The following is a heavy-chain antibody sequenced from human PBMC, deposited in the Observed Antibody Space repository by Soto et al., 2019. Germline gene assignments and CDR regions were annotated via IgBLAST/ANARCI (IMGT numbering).Heavy chain of an antibody. CDR2: IWYDGSNK. D-gene: IGHD4-4*01. CDR1: GFTFSSYG. V-gene: IGHV3-33*01. Sequence: QVQLVESGGGVVQPARSLRPSCAASGFTFSSYGMHWVRQAPGKGLEWVAVIWYDGSNKYYADSVKGRFTISRDNSKNTLYLQMNSLRAEDTAVYYCARLGDDNYRALDYWGQGTLVTVSS. CDR3: ARLGDDNYRALDY. J-gene: IGHJ4*02.